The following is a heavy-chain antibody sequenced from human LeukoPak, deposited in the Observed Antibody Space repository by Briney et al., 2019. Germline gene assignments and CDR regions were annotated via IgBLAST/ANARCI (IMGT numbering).Heavy chain of an antibody. CDR2: FYYSGST. Sequence: SETLSLTCTVSGGSISSTTSYWGWIRQPPGEGLEWIGSFYYSGSTYYNPSLKSRVTISVDTSKNQFSLKLSSVTAADTAVYYCARDTYSSGWYDAFDIWGQGTLVTVSS. CDR1: GGSISSTTSY. CDR3: ARDTYSSGWYDAFDI. D-gene: IGHD6-19*01. J-gene: IGHJ3*02. V-gene: IGHV4-39*07.